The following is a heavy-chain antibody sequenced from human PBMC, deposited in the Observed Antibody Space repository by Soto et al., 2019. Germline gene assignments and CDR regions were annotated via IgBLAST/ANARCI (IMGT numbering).Heavy chain of an antibody. CDR2: IYYSGST. Sequence: PSETLSLTCTVSGGSISSYYWSWIRQPPGKGLEWIGYIYYSGSTNYNPSLKSRVTISVDTSKNQFSLKLSSVTAADTAVYYCAREGIAARRYFDYPGQGTRVTVSS. CDR3: AREGIAARRYFDY. J-gene: IGHJ4*02. V-gene: IGHV4-59*01. CDR1: GGSISSYY. D-gene: IGHD6-6*01.